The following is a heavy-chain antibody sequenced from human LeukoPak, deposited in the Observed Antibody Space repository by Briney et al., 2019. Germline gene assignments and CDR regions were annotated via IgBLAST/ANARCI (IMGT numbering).Heavy chain of an antibody. J-gene: IGHJ4*02. D-gene: IGHD2-2*03. CDR3: ASGGMGIVVVPAATQFDY. CDR2: ISGSGGST. Sequence: GGSLRLPCAASGFTFSSYAMSWVRQAPGKGLEWVSAISGSGGSTYYADSVKGRFTISRDNSKNTLYLQMNSLRAEDTAVYYCASGGMGIVVVPAATQFDYWGQGTLVTVSS. V-gene: IGHV3-23*01. CDR1: GFTFSSYA.